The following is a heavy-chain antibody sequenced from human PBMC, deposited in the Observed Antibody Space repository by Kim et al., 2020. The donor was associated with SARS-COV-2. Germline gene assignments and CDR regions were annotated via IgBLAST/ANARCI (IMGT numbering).Heavy chain of an antibody. D-gene: IGHD6-13*01. J-gene: IGHJ4*02. CDR3: ARGGASSKPPDY. CDR2: TYSGST. CDR1: GGSISSYH. Sequence: SETSLTCTVSGGSISSYHWSWMRQPPGKGLEWIGLTYSGSTNYNPSLKSRVTISVDTSKNQFSLKVSSVTAADTAVYYCARGGASSKPPDYWGQGTLVTVSS. V-gene: IGHV4-59*01.